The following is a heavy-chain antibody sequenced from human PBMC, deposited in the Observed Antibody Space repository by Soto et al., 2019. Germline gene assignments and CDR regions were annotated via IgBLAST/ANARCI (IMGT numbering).Heavy chain of an antibody. CDR1: GYRFTGYW. CDR3: ARQQAAGDDAFDV. D-gene: IGHD6-13*01. J-gene: IGHJ3*01. V-gene: IGHV5-51*01. CDR2: IYPGDSDT. Sequence: GESLEISCKSSGYRFTGYWIAWVRQMPGKGMEWMGIIYPGDSDTRYSPSFQGQVTISVDKSTSTAYLQWSSLKAVDNAMYYRARQQAAGDDAFDVWGQGTMVT.